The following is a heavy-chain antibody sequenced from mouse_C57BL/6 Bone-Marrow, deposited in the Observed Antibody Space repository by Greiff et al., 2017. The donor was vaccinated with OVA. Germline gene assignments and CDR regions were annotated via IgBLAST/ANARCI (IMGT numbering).Heavy chain of an antibody. V-gene: IGHV3-6*01. CDR2: ISYDGSN. J-gene: IGHJ3*01. CDR3: AKYGNYGTY. CDR1: GYSITSGYY. D-gene: IGHD2-10*02. Sequence: DVQLVESGPGLVKPSQSLSLTCSVTGYSITSGYYWNWIRQFPGNKLEWMGYISYDGSNNYNPSLKNRISITRDTSKNQFFLKLNSVTTEDTATYYCAKYGNYGTYWGQGTLVTVSA.